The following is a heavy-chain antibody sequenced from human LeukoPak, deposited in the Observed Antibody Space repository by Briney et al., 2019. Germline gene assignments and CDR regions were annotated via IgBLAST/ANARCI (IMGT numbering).Heavy chain of an antibody. J-gene: IGHJ4*02. Sequence: SETLSLTCTASGGSISSYYWSWIRQPPGEGLEWIGYIYYSGSTNYNPSLKSRVTISVDTSKNQFSLKLSSVTAADTAVYYCARHNSEHGDYDFDYWAREPWSPSPQ. CDR3: ARHNSEHGDYDFDY. D-gene: IGHD4-17*01. CDR2: IYYSGST. V-gene: IGHV4-59*08. CDR1: GGSISSYY.